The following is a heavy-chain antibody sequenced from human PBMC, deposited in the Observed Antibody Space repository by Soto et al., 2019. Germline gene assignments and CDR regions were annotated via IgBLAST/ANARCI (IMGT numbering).Heavy chain of an antibody. V-gene: IGHV3-23*01. Sequence: PGGSLRLSCAASGFAFSNYAMNWVRQAPGKGLEWVSSISTSIDATYYADSVKGRFTISRDDSKNTLYLQMNSLRAEAPALYYCAKDRTVAARNFDYWGQGTQVTVSS. D-gene: IGHD6-6*01. CDR3: AKDRTVAARNFDY. J-gene: IGHJ4*02. CDR1: GFAFSNYA. CDR2: ISTSIDAT.